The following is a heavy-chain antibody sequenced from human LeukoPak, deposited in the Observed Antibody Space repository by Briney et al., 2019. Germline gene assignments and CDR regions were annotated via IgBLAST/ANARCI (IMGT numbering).Heavy chain of an antibody. Sequence: PGRSLRLSCAASGFTFSSYAMHWVRQAPGKGLEWVAVISYDGSNKYYADSVKGRFTISRDNSKNTLYLQMNSLRAEDTAVYYCARDGLREYCSSTSRSFGSYGMDVWGQGTTVTVSS. D-gene: IGHD2-2*01. CDR2: ISYDGSNK. CDR1: GFTFSSYA. V-gene: IGHV3-30-3*01. J-gene: IGHJ6*02. CDR3: ARDGLREYCSSTSRSFGSYGMDV.